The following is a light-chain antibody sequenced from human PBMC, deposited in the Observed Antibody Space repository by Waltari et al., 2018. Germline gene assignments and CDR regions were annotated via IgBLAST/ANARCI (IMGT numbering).Light chain of an antibody. CDR3: QTGGHGTWV. CDR1: SGHSSNV. V-gene: IGLV4-69*01. CDR2: VNSDGSH. J-gene: IGLJ3*02. Sequence: QLVLTQSPSASASLGASVKLTCTLSSGHSSNVIAWLQQQPEKGPRYLMKVNSDGSHSKGDEIPDRFSGSSSGTGRYLTISSLQSEYEADYYCQTGGHGTWVFGGGTKLTVL.